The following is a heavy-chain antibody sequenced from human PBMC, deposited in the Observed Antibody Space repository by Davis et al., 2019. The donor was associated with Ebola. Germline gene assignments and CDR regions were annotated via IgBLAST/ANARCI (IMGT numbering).Heavy chain of an antibody. J-gene: IGHJ4*02. V-gene: IGHV1-18*04. CDR2: INPHNGNT. D-gene: IGHD1-26*01. CDR1: GYTFTNYG. Sequence: AASVKVSCKASGYTFTNYGISWVRQAPGQGLEWMGWINPHNGNTNYAQNVQGRVTMTTDTSTSTAYMELRSLRSDDTAVYYCARDLFVGAPGHWGQGTLVTVSS. CDR3: ARDLFVGAPGH.